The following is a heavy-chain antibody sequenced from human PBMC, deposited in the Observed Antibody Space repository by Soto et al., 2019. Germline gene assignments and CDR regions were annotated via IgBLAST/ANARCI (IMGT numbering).Heavy chain of an antibody. CDR1: GGSVSVYY. V-gene: IGHV4-4*08. CDR3: ARLVVVAPVANV. J-gene: IGHJ4*02. Sequence: PSETLSLTCTISGGSVSVYYWSWIRQSTGQGLEWIGYIYASGTTFYNPSLESRVTMSVDTSKNSFSLHLTSVTAADTAVYFCARLVVVAPVANVWGQGTLVTVSS. CDR2: IYASGTT. D-gene: IGHD2-2*01.